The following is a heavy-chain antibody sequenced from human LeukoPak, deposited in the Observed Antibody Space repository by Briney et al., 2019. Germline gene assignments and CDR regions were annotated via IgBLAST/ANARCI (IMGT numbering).Heavy chain of an antibody. V-gene: IGHV3-23*01. J-gene: IGHJ4*02. D-gene: IGHD5-12*01. Sequence: PGGSLRLSCAASGFTFSSYAMSWFRQAPGRGLEWVSAIDGSGGSTYYADFVKGRFTISRDNSKNTLYLQMNSLRAEDTAIYYCAKDRRLPWDYFDSWGQGTLVTVSS. CDR2: IDGSGGST. CDR3: AKDRRLPWDYFDS. CDR1: GFTFSSYA.